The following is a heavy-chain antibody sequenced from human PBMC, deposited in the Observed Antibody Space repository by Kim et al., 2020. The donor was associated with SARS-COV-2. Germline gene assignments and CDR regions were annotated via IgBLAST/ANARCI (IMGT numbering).Heavy chain of an antibody. J-gene: IGHJ6*01. CDR1: GFTFSSYG. D-gene: IGHD6-25*01. Sequence: GGSLRLSFAASGFTFSSYGMHWVRQAPGKGLEWVAVISYDGSNKYYADSVKGRFTISRDNSKNTLYLQMNSLRAEDTAVYYCAKDNILGYCSGWIYYYYG. CDR2: ISYDGSNK. V-gene: IGHV3-30*18. CDR3: AKDNILGYCSGWIYYYYG.